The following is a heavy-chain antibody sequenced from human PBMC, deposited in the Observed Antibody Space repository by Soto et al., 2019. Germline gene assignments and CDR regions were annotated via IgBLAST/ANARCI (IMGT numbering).Heavy chain of an antibody. CDR1: GGSISSSSYY. Sequence: QLQLQESGPGLVKPSETPSLTCTVSGGSISSSSYYWGWIRQPPGKGLEWIGNIYYSGSTYYNPSLKSRVTISVDTSKNQFSLKLTSVTAADTAVYYCARLVWGLVSYWGQGTLVTVSS. V-gene: IGHV4-39*01. J-gene: IGHJ4*02. CDR2: IYYSGST. CDR3: ARLVWGLVSY. D-gene: IGHD3-16*01.